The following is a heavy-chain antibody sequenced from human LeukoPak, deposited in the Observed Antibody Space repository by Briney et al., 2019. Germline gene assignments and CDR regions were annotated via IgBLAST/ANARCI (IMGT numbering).Heavy chain of an antibody. CDR1: GFTFSSHW. CDR3: AKRYYYLDV. Sequence: GGALRLSCAASGFTFSSHWMHWVRQAPGKGLVWVSRINADGSGTTYADSVKGRFTISRDNPQNIVYLQMNSLTAEDTAVYYCAKRYYYLDVWGKGTTVTV. V-gene: IGHV3-74*01. J-gene: IGHJ6*03. CDR2: INADGSGT.